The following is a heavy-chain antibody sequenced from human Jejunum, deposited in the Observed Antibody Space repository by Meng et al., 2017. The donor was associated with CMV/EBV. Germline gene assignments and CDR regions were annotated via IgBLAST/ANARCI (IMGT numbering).Heavy chain of an antibody. CDR3: TRALDY. CDR2: IRYDGGER. J-gene: IGHJ4*02. Sequence: LKISCAASGFNFKDYWMDWVRQAPGRGLEWVANIRYDGGERYYVNSVEGRFFIYRDNARNTLYLQMNSLRGDDSAIYYCTRALDYWGQGTPVTVSS. CDR1: GFNFKDYW. V-gene: IGHV3-7*04.